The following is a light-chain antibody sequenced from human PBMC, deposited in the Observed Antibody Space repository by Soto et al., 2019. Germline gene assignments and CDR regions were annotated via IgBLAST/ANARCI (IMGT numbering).Light chain of an antibody. CDR3: HQRSSWPGT. CDR1: QSVSSY. J-gene: IGKJ5*01. CDR2: DAS. V-gene: IGKV3-11*01. Sequence: EIVLTQSPATLSLSLGERDTLSCRASQSVSSYLAWFQQKPGQAPRLLIYDASNRATGVPARFSGSGSGTDFTLTISSLEPEDFAVYYCHQRSSWPGTFGQGTRLEIK.